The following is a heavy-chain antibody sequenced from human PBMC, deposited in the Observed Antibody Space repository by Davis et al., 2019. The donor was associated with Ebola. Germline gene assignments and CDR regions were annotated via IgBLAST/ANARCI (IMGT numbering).Heavy chain of an antibody. CDR2: IYPDDSDI. CDR3: ARRAIFGVISDLQFDS. D-gene: IGHD3-3*01. J-gene: IGHJ4*02. Sequence: KVSCKGLGYTFANYWIGWVRQMPGKGLEWMGIIYPDDSDIRYTPSFQGQVTISADRSAHIAFLQWSTLRASDTAMYYCARRAIFGVISDLQFDSWGQGTLVTVSS. CDR1: GYTFANYW. V-gene: IGHV5-51*01.